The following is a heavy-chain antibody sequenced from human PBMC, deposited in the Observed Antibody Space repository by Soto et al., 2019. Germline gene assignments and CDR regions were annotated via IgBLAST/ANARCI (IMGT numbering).Heavy chain of an antibody. CDR1: GGSISSYY. CDR2: IYYSGST. Sequence: PSETLSLTCTVSGGSISSYYWSWIRQPPGKGLEWIGYIYYSGSTNYNPSLKSRVTISVDTSKNQFSLKLSSVTAADTAVYYCARARGPFDYWGQGTLVTVS. CDR3: ARARGPFDY. V-gene: IGHV4-59*01. J-gene: IGHJ4*02.